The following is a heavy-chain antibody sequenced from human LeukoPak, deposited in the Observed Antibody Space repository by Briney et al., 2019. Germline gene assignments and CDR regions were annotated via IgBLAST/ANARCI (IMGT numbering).Heavy chain of an antibody. CDR2: INSNSGGT. CDR1: GYNFTDYY. D-gene: IGHD3-10*01. V-gene: IGHV1-2*02. J-gene: IGHJ4*02. Sequence: GASVKVSCKTSGYNFTDYYMHWVRQAPGQGLEWMGWINSNSGGTNSAQKFQGRVTLTRDTSIRTAYMELSRLTSDDTAVYYCARELAITMVRGVMKSWDYWGQGTLVTVSS. CDR3: ARELAITMVRGVMKSWDY.